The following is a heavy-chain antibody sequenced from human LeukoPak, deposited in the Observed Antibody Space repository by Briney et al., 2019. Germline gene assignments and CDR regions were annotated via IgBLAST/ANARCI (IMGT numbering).Heavy chain of an antibody. Sequence: GGSLRLSCAASGFTFSTYWMHWVRQAPGEGPVWVSRINPDGSTTTYADSVKGRFTISRDNAKNTLYLQMNSLRAEDTAVYYCARVRVGAYDFEHWGQGALVTVSS. V-gene: IGHV3-74*01. CDR3: ARVRVGAYDFEH. J-gene: IGHJ4*02. CDR2: INPDGSTT. CDR1: GFTFSTYW. D-gene: IGHD3-10*01.